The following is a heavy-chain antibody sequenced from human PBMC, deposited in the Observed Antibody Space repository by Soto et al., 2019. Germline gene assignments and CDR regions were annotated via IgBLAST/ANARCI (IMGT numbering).Heavy chain of an antibody. CDR2: IYYSGST. CDR3: ARPGSEYYGSGSYYKDDAFDI. CDR1: GGSISSYY. D-gene: IGHD3-10*01. J-gene: IGHJ3*02. V-gene: IGHV4-59*01. Sequence: SETLSLTCTVSGGSISSYYWSWIRQPPGKGLEWIGYIYYSGSTNYNPSLKSRVTISVDTSKNQFSLKLSSVTAADTAVYYCARPGSEYYGSGSYYKDDAFDIWGQGTMVT.